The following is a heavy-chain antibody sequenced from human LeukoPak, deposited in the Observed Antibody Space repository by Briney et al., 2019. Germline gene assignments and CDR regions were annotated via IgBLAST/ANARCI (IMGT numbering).Heavy chain of an antibody. CDR1: GFTVSSNY. J-gene: IGHJ4*02. CDR3: ARISGEGYFDC. Sequence: GGSLSLFCAASGFTVSSNYMTWVRQAPGKGLEWVSVIYSGGDTYYAVSVKGRFTISRDNSKNTVYLQVNSLRAEDTAVYYCARISGEGYFDCWGQGTLVTVSS. V-gene: IGHV3-66*01. CDR2: IYSGGDT. D-gene: IGHD1-26*01.